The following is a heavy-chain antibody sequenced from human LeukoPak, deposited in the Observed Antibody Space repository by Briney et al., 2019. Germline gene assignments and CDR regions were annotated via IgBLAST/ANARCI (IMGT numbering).Heavy chain of an antibody. CDR1: GYTLTGLS. J-gene: IGHJ5*02. D-gene: IGHD2-8*02. CDR2: FDPEDGET. V-gene: IGHV1-24*01. Sequence: ASVKVSCKVSGYTLTGLSMHWVRQAPGKGLEWMGGFDPEDGETIYAQKFQGRVTMTEDTSTDTAYMELSSLRSEDTAVYYCATLVKSGGWFDPWGQGTLVTVSS. CDR3: ATLVKSGGWFDP.